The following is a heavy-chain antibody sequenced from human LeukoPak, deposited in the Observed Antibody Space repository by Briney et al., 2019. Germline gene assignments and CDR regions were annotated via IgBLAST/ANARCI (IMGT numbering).Heavy chain of an antibody. J-gene: IGHJ3*02. Sequence: QSGGSLRLSCAASGFTFSSYAMHWVRQAPGKGLEYVSAISSNGGSTYYANSVKGRFTISRDNAKNSLYLQMNSLRAEDTAVYYCAGGYCSSTSCYLGGLTDAFDIWGQGTMVTVSS. CDR1: GFTFSSYA. CDR2: ISSNGGST. V-gene: IGHV3-64*01. D-gene: IGHD2-2*01. CDR3: AGGYCSSTSCYLGGLTDAFDI.